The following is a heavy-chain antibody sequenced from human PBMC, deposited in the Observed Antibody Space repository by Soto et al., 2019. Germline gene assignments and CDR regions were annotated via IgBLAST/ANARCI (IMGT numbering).Heavy chain of an antibody. Sequence: QVQLVESGGGVVQPGRSLRLSCAASGFTFSSYGMHWVRQAPGKGLEWVAVISYDGSNKYYADSVKGRFTISRDNSKNTLYLQMNSLRAEDTAVYYCAKDMISWLHLWELSLSAFDYWGQGTLVTVSS. CDR2: ISYDGSNK. CDR3: AKDMISWLHLWELSLSAFDY. D-gene: IGHD3-16*02. V-gene: IGHV3-30*18. J-gene: IGHJ4*02. CDR1: GFTFSSYG.